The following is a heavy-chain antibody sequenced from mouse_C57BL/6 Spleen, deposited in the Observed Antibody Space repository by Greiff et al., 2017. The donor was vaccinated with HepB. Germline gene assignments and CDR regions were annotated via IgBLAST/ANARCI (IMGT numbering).Heavy chain of an antibody. CDR2: ISYDGSN. CDR1: GYSITSGYY. D-gene: IGHD4-1*01. Sequence: DVQLQESGPGLVKPSQSLSLTCSVTGYSITSGYYWNWIRQFPGNKLEWMGYISYDGSNNYNPSLKNRISITRDTSKNQFFLKLNSVTTEDTATYYCARASNWVYAMDYWGQGTSVTVSS. CDR3: ARASNWVYAMDY. V-gene: IGHV3-6*01. J-gene: IGHJ4*01.